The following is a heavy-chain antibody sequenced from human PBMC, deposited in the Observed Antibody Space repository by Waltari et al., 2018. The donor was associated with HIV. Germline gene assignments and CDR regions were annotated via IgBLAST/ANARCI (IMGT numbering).Heavy chain of an antibody. D-gene: IGHD2-15*01. CDR1: GGSISSSGYS. CDR3: ARHPGRGYYYGMDV. Sequence: QLQLQDSGPGLLKPSETLSLTCPFPGGSISSSGYSWGWSPQPPGKGLEWIGSIYYSGSTYYNPSLKSRVTISVDTSKNQFSLKLSSVTAADTAVYYCARHPGRGYYYGMDVWGQGTTVTVSS. V-gene: IGHV4-39*01. J-gene: IGHJ6*02. CDR2: IYYSGST.